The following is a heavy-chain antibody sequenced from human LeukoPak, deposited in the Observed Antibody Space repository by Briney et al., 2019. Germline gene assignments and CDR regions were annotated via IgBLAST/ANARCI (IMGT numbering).Heavy chain of an antibody. CDR1: GFTFSNYA. D-gene: IGHD1-14*01. CDR2: ISGDESNE. CDR3: ARVSTSGSGNVITRAFDV. V-gene: IGHV3-30*04. Sequence: GTSLIVACAASGFTFSNYAMHWVRQAPGKGLERVAVISGDESNEYYGDSVKGRLTISRDNSKSTLYLQMNSLRPEDTAVYYCARVSTSGSGNVITRAFDVWGQGTVVTVSS. J-gene: IGHJ3*01.